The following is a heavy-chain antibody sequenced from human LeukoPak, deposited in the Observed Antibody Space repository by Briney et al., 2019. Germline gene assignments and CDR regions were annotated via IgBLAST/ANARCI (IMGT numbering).Heavy chain of an antibody. CDR2: ISSSGSTI. V-gene: IGHV3-11*01. CDR3: ARDRRDGYNGDNY. Sequence: GGSLRLSCAASGFTFSDYYMSWLRQAPGKGLGWVSYISSSGSTIYYADSVKGRFTISRDNAKNSLYLQMNSLRAEDTAVYYCARDRRDGYNGDNYWGQGTLVTASS. CDR1: GFTFSDYY. J-gene: IGHJ4*02. D-gene: IGHD5-24*01.